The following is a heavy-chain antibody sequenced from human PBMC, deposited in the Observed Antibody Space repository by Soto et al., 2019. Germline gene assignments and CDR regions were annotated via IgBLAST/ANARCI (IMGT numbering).Heavy chain of an antibody. V-gene: IGHV4-31*03. CDR1: GASISSGGYY. D-gene: IGHD6-25*01. J-gene: IGHJ2*01. CDR3: ARSGLLSYWYFDL. CDR2: IYYSGST. Sequence: PSETLSLTCTVSGASISSGGYYLSWIRQHPGKGLEWIGYIYYSGSTYYNPSLKSRLTISIDTSKNQFSLKLSSVTAADTAVYYCARSGLLSYWYFDLWGRGTLVSVSS.